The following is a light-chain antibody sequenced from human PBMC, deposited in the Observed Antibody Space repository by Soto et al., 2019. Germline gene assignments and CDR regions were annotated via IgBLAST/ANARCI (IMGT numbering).Light chain of an antibody. Sequence: GASQSPGTLSLSPGESATLSCGASQSVSSRFLAWYQQKPGRAPRVLIYDASTRATGVPDRFSGSGSGTDFTLTISRLEPEDFAVYYCQQYGGSPVTFGQGTRLEIK. CDR2: DAS. CDR1: QSVSSRF. CDR3: QQYGGSPVT. J-gene: IGKJ5*01. V-gene: IGKV3D-20*01.